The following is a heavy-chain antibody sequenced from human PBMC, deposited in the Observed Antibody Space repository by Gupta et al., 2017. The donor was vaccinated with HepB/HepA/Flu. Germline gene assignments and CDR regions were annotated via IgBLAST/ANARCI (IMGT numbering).Heavy chain of an antibody. CDR2: IRSEGSDDK. J-gene: IGHJ6*02. CDR3: ARDGPHYDIDV. CDR1: GFRFKTYG. V-gene: IGHV3-33*01. Sequence: QVQLVESGGDVVQPGRSLRLSCAASGFRFKTYGMYWVRRAPGKGLGWVAFIRSEGSDDKDYVDSVKGRFTISRDNSRNMLYLQMNSLIVDDTAVYFCARDGPHYDIDVWGQGTTVTVS.